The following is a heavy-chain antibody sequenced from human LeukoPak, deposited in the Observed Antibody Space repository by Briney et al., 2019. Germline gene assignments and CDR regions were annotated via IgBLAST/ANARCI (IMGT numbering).Heavy chain of an antibody. Sequence: ASVKVSCKASGYTFTSYYMHWVRQAPGKGFEWMGGFDPEDGETIYAQKFQGRVTMTEDTSTDTAYMELSSLRSEDTAVYYCAIVVARGEQWLDQGYFDYWGQGTLVTVSS. CDR1: GYTFTSYY. CDR3: AIVVARGEQWLDQGYFDY. V-gene: IGHV1-24*01. CDR2: FDPEDGET. J-gene: IGHJ4*02. D-gene: IGHD6-19*01.